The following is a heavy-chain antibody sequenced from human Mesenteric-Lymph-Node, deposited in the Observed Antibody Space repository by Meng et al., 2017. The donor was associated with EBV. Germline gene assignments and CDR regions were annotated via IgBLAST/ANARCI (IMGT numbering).Heavy chain of an antibody. D-gene: IGHD1-1*01. CDR3: ARGRRGVQYFDF. J-gene: IGHJ4*02. CDR1: CGSVTSGSYY. CDR2: IHYSGST. V-gene: IGHV4-61*01. Sequence: QVQLQESGPGLVKPSEALSLTCTVSCGSVTSGSYYWNWIRQPPGKRLEWIGYIHYSGSTNYNPSLKSQITISVDTSKNQLSLRVSHVTAADTAVYYCARGRRGVQYFDFWGQGALVTVSS.